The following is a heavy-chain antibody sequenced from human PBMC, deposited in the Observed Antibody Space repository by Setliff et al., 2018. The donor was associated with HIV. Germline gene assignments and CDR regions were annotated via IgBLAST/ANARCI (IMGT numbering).Heavy chain of an antibody. Sequence: GGSLRLSCAGSGSGGSGFTFSDYYMSWVRQAPGKGLEWLSYISSSSSTIYYADSVKGRFTISRDNAKNSLYLQMNSLRAEDTAVYYCARGIYTGYDHFDYWGQGTLVTVLL. J-gene: IGHJ4*02. CDR1: GFTFSDYY. D-gene: IGHD5-12*01. CDR3: ARGIYTGYDHFDY. CDR2: ISSSSSTI. V-gene: IGHV3-11*04.